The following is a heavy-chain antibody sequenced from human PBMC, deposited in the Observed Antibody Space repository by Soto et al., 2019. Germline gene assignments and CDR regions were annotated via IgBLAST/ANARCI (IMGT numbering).Heavy chain of an antibody. Sequence: QVQLVQSGAEVKKPGASVKVSCKASGYTFTSYDINWVRQATGQGLEWMGWMNPNSGNTGSAQKFQGRVTMTRNTSISTAYMELSSLTSEDTAVYYCARGPGSWYYYYMDVWGKGTTVTVSS. J-gene: IGHJ6*03. CDR3: ARGPGSWYYYYMDV. CDR1: GYTFTSYD. V-gene: IGHV1-8*01. D-gene: IGHD6-13*01. CDR2: MNPNSGNT.